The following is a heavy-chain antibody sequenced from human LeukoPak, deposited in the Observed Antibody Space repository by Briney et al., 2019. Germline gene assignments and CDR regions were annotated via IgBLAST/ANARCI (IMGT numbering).Heavy chain of an antibody. CDR2: INSDGSST. V-gene: IGHV3-74*01. CDR1: GFTFSSYW. J-gene: IGHJ6*02. CDR3: ARAAIVVVPAATERYYYYYGMDV. Sequence: GGSLRLSCAASGFTFSSYWMHWVRQAPGTGLVWVSRINSDGSSTSYADSVKGRFTISRDNAKNTLYLQMNSLRAEDTAVYYCARAAIVVVPAATERYYYYYGMDVWGQGTTVTVSS. D-gene: IGHD2-2*01.